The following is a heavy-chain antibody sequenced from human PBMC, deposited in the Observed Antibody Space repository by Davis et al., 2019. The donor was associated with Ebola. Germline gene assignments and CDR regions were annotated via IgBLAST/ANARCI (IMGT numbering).Heavy chain of an antibody. CDR3: ARILTEIYCSGGSCYSEDYYYYGMDV. D-gene: IGHD2-15*01. J-gene: IGHJ6*02. CDR1: GYTFTSYG. Sequence: ASVKVSCKASGYTFTSYGITWVRQAPGQGLEWMGWINPHNGNTNYAQNVQGRVTMTTDTSASTAYMELSSLRSEDTAVYYCARILTEIYCSGGSCYSEDYYYYGMDVWGQGTTVTVSS. V-gene: IGHV1-18*04. CDR2: INPHNGNT.